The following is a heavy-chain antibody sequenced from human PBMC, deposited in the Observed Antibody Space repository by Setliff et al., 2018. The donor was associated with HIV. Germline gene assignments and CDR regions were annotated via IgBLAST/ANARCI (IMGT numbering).Heavy chain of an antibody. D-gene: IGHD2-15*01. J-gene: IGHJ3*02. CDR2: IYTSGST. CDR3: AREHCSGGSCNGFDI. CDR1: GGSISSYY. Sequence: LSLTCTVSGGSISSYYWSWIRQPPGKGLEWIGYIYTSGSTNYNPSLKSRVTISLDTSKNQFSLKLGSVTAADTAMYYCAREHCSGGSCNGFDIWGQGTMVTVSS. V-gene: IGHV4-4*09.